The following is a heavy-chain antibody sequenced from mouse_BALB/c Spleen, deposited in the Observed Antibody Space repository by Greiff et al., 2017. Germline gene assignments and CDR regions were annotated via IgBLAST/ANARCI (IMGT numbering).Heavy chain of an antibody. D-gene: IGHD2-4*01. J-gene: IGHJ4*01. Sequence: EVKLVESGGGLVKPGGSLKLSCAASGFTFSSYAMSWVRQTPEKRLEWVASISSGGSTYYPDSVKGRFTISRDNARNILYLQMSSLRSEDTAMYYCAGREAYDYDRAMDYWGQGTSVTVSS. CDR2: ISSGGST. CDR3: AGREAYDYDRAMDY. CDR1: GFTFSSYA. V-gene: IGHV5-6-5*01.